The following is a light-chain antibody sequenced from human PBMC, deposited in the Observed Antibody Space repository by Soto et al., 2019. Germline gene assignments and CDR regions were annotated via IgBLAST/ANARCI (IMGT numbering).Light chain of an antibody. Sequence: DIQMTQSPSTLSASIGDRFTITCRASQNINNWIAWYQQKPGKAPKFLIYDASTLESGVPSRFSGSGSGTEFTLTISSLQPDDFATYYCQHYNSYSEAFGQGTKVDI. CDR2: DAS. CDR1: QNINNW. J-gene: IGKJ1*01. CDR3: QHYNSYSEA. V-gene: IGKV1-5*01.